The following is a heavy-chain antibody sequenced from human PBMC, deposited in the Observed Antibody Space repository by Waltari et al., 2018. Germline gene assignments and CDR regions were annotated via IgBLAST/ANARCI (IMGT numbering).Heavy chain of an antibody. CDR1: GGSFCCHG. CDR2: IIPMFGIP. CDR3: ARHELGISQFYYNMYV. V-gene: IGHV1-69*12. D-gene: IGHD3-16*01. Sequence: HVQLVQSGAEVKKPGSSVKVSCKASGGSFCCHGISWVRQAPGQGLEWMGVIIPMFGIPEYSQKFQDRLTITADESTNTAYMELSSLSSEDTAIYYCARHELGISQFYYNMYVWGQGTTVTISS. J-gene: IGHJ6*02.